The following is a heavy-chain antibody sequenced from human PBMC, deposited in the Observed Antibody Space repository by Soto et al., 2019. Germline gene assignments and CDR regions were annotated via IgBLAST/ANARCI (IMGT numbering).Heavy chain of an antibody. J-gene: IGHJ4*02. V-gene: IGHV4-4*02. D-gene: IGHD5-18*01. CDR3: AGQVDTTYTYNY. CDR2: IYHSGST. CDR1: GGSISSNNW. Sequence: QVQLQESGPGLVKPSGTLSLTCAVSGGSISSNNWWSWVRQPPGKGLEWIGEIYHSGSTNYNPSLKGRVTMSVDTSQSQFSLNLGSLTAADTAVYYCAGQVDTTYTYNYWGQGTLVTVSS.